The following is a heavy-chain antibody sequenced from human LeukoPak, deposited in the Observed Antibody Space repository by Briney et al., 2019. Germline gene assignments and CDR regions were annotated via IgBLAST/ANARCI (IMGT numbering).Heavy chain of an antibody. CDR3: ARDRSGVAFDY. Sequence: PSQTLSLTCAVSGGSIRSGDYYWSWIRQHPGKGLEWIGYIYYSGSTYYNPSLKSRVTISVDTSKNQFSLKVSSVTAADTAAYYCARDRSGVAFDYWGQGTLVTVSS. V-gene: IGHV4-31*11. J-gene: IGHJ4*02. D-gene: IGHD2-15*01. CDR2: IYYSGST. CDR1: GGSIRSGDYY.